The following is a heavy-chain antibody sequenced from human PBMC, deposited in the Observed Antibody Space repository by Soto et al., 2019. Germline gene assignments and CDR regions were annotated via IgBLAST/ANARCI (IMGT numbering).Heavy chain of an antibody. CDR3: ARHDCSSTRCYNFGMDV. CDR1: GYSFTNYW. D-gene: IGHD2-2*02. J-gene: IGHJ6*02. CDR2: IDPSDSYI. Sequence: PGESLKISCKGSGYSFTNYWISWVRQMPGKGLEWMGRIDPSDSYIKYSPSFQGHVTISADNSISTAYLRWSSLKASDTAMYYCARHDCSSTRCYNFGMDVWGQGTTVTV. V-gene: IGHV5-10-1*01.